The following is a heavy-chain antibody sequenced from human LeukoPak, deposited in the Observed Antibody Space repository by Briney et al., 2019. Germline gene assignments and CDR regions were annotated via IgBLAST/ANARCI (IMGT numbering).Heavy chain of an antibody. CDR2: IYSGGST. V-gene: IGHV3-66*01. CDR3: AVIAVAGCCYFDY. D-gene: IGHD6-19*01. Sequence: GGSLRLSCAASGFTVSSNYMSWVRQAPGKGLEWVSVIYSGGSTYYADSVKGRFTISRDNSKNTLYLQMNSLRAEDTAVYYCAVIAVAGCCYFDYWGQGTLVTVSS. J-gene: IGHJ4*02. CDR1: GFTVSSNY.